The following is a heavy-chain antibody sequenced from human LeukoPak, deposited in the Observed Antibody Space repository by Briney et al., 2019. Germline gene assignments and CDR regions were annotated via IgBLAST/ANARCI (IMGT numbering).Heavy chain of an antibody. Sequence: PGGSLRLSCAASGFTFSSYAMHWVRQAPGKGLEWVAVISYDGSNKYYADSVKGRFTISRDNSKNTLYLQMNSLRAEDTAVYYCAKDEKTGTTADAFDIWGQGTMVTVSS. J-gene: IGHJ3*02. CDR3: AKDEKTGTTADAFDI. CDR1: GFTFSSYA. CDR2: ISYDGSNK. V-gene: IGHV3-30*04. D-gene: IGHD1-1*01.